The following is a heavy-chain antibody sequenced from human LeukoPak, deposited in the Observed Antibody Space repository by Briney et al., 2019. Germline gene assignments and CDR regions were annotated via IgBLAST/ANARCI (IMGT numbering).Heavy chain of an antibody. D-gene: IGHD2-15*01. CDR2: MLNSGAR. CDR3: ARGGGGHRPFDY. Sequence: PGGSLRLSCTGSGFTLGIYAMTWVRQAPGKGLEWVATMLNSGARYDADSVMSRFTMSRDSSQDTLYLQMNNLGVEDTAIYYCARGGGGHRPFDYWGQGVLVTDSA. CDR1: GFTLGIYA. J-gene: IGHJ4*02. V-gene: IGHV3-23*01.